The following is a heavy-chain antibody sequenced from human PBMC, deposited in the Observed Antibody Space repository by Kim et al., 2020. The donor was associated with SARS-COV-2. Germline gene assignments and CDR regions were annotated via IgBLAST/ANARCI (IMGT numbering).Heavy chain of an antibody. J-gene: IGHJ4*02. D-gene: IGHD5-12*01. CDR3: ARDREGYGIFDY. V-gene: IGHV3-30*07. Sequence: YYSDSVQARCVTSRDNSKNTMYLLMNSLTAEDTAVYYCARDREGYGIFDYWGRGTLVTVSS.